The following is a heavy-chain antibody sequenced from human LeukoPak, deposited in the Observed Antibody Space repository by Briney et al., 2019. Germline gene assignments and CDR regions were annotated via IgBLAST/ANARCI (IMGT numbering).Heavy chain of an antibody. CDR3: ARDHYGSGT. D-gene: IGHD3-10*01. V-gene: IGHV1-2*02. CDR2: INPNSGGT. Sequence: ASVKVSCKASGYTFTSYGISWVRQAPGQGLEWMGWINPNSGGTNYAQKFQGRVTMTRDTSISTAYMELSRLRSDDTAVYYCARDHYGSGTWGQGTLVTVSS. J-gene: IGHJ5*02. CDR1: GYTFTSYG.